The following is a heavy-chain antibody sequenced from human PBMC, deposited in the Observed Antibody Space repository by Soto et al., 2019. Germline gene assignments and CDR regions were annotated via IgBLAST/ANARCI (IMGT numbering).Heavy chain of an antibody. J-gene: IGHJ2*01. CDR2: IYYSGST. V-gene: IGHV4-39*01. Sequence: QLQLQESGPGLVKPSETLSLTCTVYGGSISSSSYYWGWIRQPPGKGLEWIGSIYYSGSTYYNPSLKSRVTISVNTSKNQFSLTLSSVTAADTAGYYCARLSRIAVAGTSNWYFDLWGRGTLVTVSS. CDR3: ARLSRIAVAGTSNWYFDL. D-gene: IGHD6-19*01. CDR1: GGSISSSSYY.